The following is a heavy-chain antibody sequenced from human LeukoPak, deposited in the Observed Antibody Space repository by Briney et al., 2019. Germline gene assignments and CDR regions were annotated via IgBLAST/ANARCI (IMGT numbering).Heavy chain of an antibody. CDR1: GFTFSASA. J-gene: IGHJ4*02. CDR2: IASRGRNYAT. Sequence: PGGSLRLSCATSGFTFSASAFNWVRQASGKGLEWVGRIASRGRNYATEYAASVRGRFTISRDESKNTAYLQMNSLQPDDTAVYYCSRSGGDGATGEWGQGTLVTVSS. CDR3: SRSGGDGATGE. V-gene: IGHV3-73*01. D-gene: IGHD1-26*01.